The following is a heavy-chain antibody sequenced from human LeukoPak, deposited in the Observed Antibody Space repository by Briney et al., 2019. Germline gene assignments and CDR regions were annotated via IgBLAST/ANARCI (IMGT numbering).Heavy chain of an antibody. CDR1: GLTFSDFW. CDR3: ARGHAFSGDH. V-gene: IGHV3-7*04. CDR2: IHPEGNEK. Sequence: PGGSLRLSCAVSGLTFSDFWMSWVRQAPGRGLEWVANIHPEGNEKYHVESVKGRFTISRDNAKNSLFLQMNGLRVEDTAVYYCARGHAFSGDHWGQGTLVTVSS. J-gene: IGHJ4*02.